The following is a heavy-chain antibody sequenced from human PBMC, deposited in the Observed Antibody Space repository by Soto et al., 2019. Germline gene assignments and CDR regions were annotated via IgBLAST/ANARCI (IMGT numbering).Heavy chain of an antibody. V-gene: IGHV3-23*01. Sequence: GGSLRLSCAASGFTFKESAMNWVRQAPGKGLEWVASISDTGASTWYAESVRGRLSISRDNSKNTLYLQMNSLRGEDTAVYYCAKGRGSGWAWYCYNWGQGTLVTVSS. CDR2: ISDTGAST. CDR1: GFTFKESA. CDR3: AKGRGSGWAWYCYN. J-gene: IGHJ4*02. D-gene: IGHD6-19*01.